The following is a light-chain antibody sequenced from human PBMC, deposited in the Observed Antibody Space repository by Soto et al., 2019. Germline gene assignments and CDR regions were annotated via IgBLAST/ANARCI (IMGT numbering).Light chain of an antibody. Sequence: QSALTQPASVSGSPGQSITISCTGTSSDVGGYNYVSWYQQHPGKAPKLMIYDVSNRPSGVSNRFSGSKSCNTASLTISGLQAEDEAYYYCSSYTTSGSLVFGGGTKLTVL. CDR2: DVS. J-gene: IGLJ2*01. CDR3: SSYTTSGSLV. V-gene: IGLV2-14*01. CDR1: SSDVGGYNY.